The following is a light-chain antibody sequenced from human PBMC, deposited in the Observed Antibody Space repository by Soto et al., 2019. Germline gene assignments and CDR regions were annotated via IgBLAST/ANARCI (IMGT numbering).Light chain of an antibody. CDR2: GAS. Sequence: IILTQSPATLSLSPGERATLSCRASQSVSNNLAWYQQKPGQAPRLLIDGASTRANDIPARFSGSGSGTEFTLTIRSLQSEDIAVYYCQHYDNWPPWTFGQGTRWIS. CDR3: QHYDNWPPWT. V-gene: IGKV3-15*01. CDR1: QSVSNN. J-gene: IGKJ1*01.